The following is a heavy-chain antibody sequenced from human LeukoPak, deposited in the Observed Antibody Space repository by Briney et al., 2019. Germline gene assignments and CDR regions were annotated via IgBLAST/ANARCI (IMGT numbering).Heavy chain of an antibody. CDR3: ARGQGTVTTH. J-gene: IGHJ4*02. CDR2: INHSGSA. D-gene: IGHD4-11*01. V-gene: IGHV4-34*01. Sequence: PSETLSLTCAVYGGSFSGYYWSWIRQPPGKGLEWIGEINHSGSANYNPSLMSRVTISLDTSKNHFSLNLSSVTAADTAVYYCARGQGTVTTHWGRGTLVTVSS. CDR1: GGSFSGYY.